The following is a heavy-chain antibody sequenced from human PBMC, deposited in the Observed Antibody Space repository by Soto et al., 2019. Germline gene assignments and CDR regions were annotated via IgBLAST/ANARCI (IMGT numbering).Heavy chain of an antibody. CDR3: VRAGGATYWYFEH. J-gene: IGHJ2*01. D-gene: IGHD1-26*01. CDR2: INTANGYT. CDR1: GYTFTSYA. V-gene: IGHV1-3*04. Sequence: QVQVVQSGAEVKKPGASVKVSCKSSGYTFTSYAMHLVCQAPRQRRAWMGWINTANGYTKSSQRFQGRLTFALDTSASTAYKALTRLQSEATAMYYGVRAGGATYWYFEHWGRGTLFTVSS.